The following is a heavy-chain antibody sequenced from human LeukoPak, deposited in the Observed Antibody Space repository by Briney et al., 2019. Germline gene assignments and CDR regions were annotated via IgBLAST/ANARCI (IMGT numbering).Heavy chain of an antibody. CDR1: GYSISRGYH. CDR2: ISPSGTT. D-gene: IGHD3-10*01. J-gene: IGHJ4*02. CDR3: ARKLAVDY. V-gene: IGHV4-38-2*01. Sequence: SETLSFTCAVSGYSISRGYHWGWIRQPPGRGLEWIGSISPSGTTYYHPSLQSRVTISVDTSKNQFSLKLRSVTAADTAVYYCARKLAVDYWGQGILVTVSS.